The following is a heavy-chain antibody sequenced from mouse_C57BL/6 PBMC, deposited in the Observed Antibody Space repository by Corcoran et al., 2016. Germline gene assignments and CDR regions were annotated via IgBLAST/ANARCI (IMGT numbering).Heavy chain of an antibody. CDR1: GYTFTTYG. D-gene: IGHD2-3*01. V-gene: IGHV9-3*01. J-gene: IGHJ2*01. CDR2: INTYSGVP. CDR3: ARSDDGYYVDY. Sequence: QIQLVQSGPELKKPGETVKISCKASGYTFTTYGMSWVKQAPGKGLKWMGWINTYSGVPTYADDFKGRFAFSLETSASTAYLQINNLKNEDTATYFCARSDDGYYVDYWGQGTTLTVSS.